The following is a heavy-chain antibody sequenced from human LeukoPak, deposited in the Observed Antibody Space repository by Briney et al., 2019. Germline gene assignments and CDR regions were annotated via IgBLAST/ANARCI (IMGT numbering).Heavy chain of an antibody. Sequence: SESLSLTCTVSGGSISSSSYYWGWIRQPPGKGLEWSGSIYYSGSTYSNPSLKSRVTISVDTSKNQFPLKLRSVTAADTAVYYCARTPRPGYSSSWYTHGWFDPWGQGTLVTVSS. V-gene: IGHV4-39*06. CDR3: ARTPRPGYSSSWYTHGWFDP. CDR1: GGSISSSSYY. CDR2: IYYSGST. J-gene: IGHJ5*02. D-gene: IGHD6-13*01.